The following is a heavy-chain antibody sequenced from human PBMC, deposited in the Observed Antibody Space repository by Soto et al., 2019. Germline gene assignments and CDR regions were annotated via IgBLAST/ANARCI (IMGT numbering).Heavy chain of an antibody. J-gene: IGHJ6*02. CDR2: AYYRSKWYN. Sequence: QTLSLTSAISGDSVSSNSAAWNCIRQSASRGLEWLGRAYYRSKWYNDYAVSVKSRITINPDTSKNQFSLQLNSVTPEDTAVYYCAREITIFGNRYYYYYGMDVWGQGTTVTVSS. D-gene: IGHD3-3*01. CDR3: AREITIFGNRYYYYYGMDV. CDR1: GDSVSSNSAA. V-gene: IGHV6-1*01.